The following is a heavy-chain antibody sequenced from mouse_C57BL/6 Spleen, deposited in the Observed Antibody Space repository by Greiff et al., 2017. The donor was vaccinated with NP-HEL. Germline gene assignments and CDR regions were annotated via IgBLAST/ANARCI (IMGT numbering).Heavy chain of an antibody. CDR3: ARSTTVVAPYFDY. CDR2: IYPGDGDT. J-gene: IGHJ2*01. CDR1: GYAFSSSW. D-gene: IGHD1-1*01. Sequence: QVQLQQSGPELVKPGASVKISCKASGYAFSSSWMNWVKQRPGKGLEWIGRIYPGDGDTNYNGKFKGKATLTADKSSSTAYMQLSSLTSEDSAVYVCARSTTVVAPYFDYWGQGTTLTVSS. V-gene: IGHV1-82*01.